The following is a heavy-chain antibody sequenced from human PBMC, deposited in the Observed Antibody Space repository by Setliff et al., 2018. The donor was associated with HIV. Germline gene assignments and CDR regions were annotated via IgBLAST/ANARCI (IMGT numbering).Heavy chain of an antibody. CDR2: ISSSGGSL. D-gene: IGHD3-10*01. V-gene: IGHV3-48*03. CDR3: VREGLWFGESH. CDR1: GFTLSDYE. J-gene: IGHJ4*02. Sequence: PGGSLRLSCAASGFTLSDYEMNWVRQAPGKGLEWVSYISSSGGSLYYGDSVKGRFSISRDNAKNSLYLEMNSLRVEDTAIYYCVREGLWFGESHWGQGTLVTVSS.